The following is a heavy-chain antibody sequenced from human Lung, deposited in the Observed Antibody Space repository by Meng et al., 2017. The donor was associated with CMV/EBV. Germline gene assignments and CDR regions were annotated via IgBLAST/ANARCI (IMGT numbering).Heavy chain of an antibody. D-gene: IGHD3-10*01. CDR2: IDESGGQR. Sequence: GESLKISCAAVGFTVDEYGMAWGRQAPGKGPEWVSYIDESGGQRTYADSVKGRFTISRDTSTNYVFLQMKRLRPDDEATYYCAREEWGGSGRPFASWGQGTPVTGSS. J-gene: IGHJ4*02. CDR3: AREEWGGSGRPFAS. CDR1: GFTVDEYG. V-gene: IGHV3-20*04.